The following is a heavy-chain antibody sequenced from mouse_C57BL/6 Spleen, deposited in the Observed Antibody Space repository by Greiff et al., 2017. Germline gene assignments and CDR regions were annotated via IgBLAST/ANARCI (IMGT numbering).Heavy chain of an antibody. Sequence: EVKLVESGGGLVKPGGSLKLSCAASGFTFSSYGMSWVRQTPDKRLEWVATISSGGSYTYYPASVKGRFTISRDNAKNTLYLQMSSLKSEDTAMYYCARSTVAAYYFDYGGQGTTLTVSS. J-gene: IGHJ2*01. CDR1: GFTFSSYG. CDR3: ARSTVAAYYFDY. D-gene: IGHD1-1*01. V-gene: IGHV5-6*03. CDR2: ISSGGSYT.